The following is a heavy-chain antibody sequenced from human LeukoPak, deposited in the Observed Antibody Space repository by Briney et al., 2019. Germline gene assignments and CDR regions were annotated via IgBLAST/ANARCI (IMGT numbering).Heavy chain of an antibody. D-gene: IGHD6-13*01. CDR3: AREVPGSQSYSSSWYDY. V-gene: IGHV1-46*03. Sequence: GASVKVSCKASGYTFTSYYMHWVRQAPGQGLGWMGIINPSGGSTSYAQKFQGRVTMTRDTSTSTVYMELSSLRSEDTAVYYCAREVPGSQSYSSSWYDYWGQGTLVTVSS. CDR1: GYTFTSYY. CDR2: INPSGGST. J-gene: IGHJ4*02.